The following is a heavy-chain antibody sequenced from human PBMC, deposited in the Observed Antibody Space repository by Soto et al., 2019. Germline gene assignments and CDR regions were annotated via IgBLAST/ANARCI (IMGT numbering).Heavy chain of an antibody. CDR2: INPKSGGT. D-gene: IGHD1-1*01. CDR1: GYTFTDYF. V-gene: IGHV1-2*02. J-gene: IGHJ4*02. CDR3: AGNWNDGDDYFDN. Sequence: VQLVQSGAEVKKPGASVKVSYKASGYTFTDYFIQWVRQAPGQGFEWMGWINPKSGGTSYAQKFQGRVTMTRDTSINTVYMELRRLRSDDTAVYYCAGNWNDGDDYFDNWGQGTLVTVSS.